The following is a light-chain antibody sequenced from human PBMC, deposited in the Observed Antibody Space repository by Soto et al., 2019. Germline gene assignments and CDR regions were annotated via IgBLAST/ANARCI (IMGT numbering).Light chain of an antibody. CDR2: EDS. V-gene: IGLV2-23*02. CDR1: SSDVGSYNL. CDR3: SSYAGNRIFVV. Sequence: QSVLTQPASMSGSPGQSITISCTGTSSDVGSYNLVSWYQQHPGKAPKVIIYEDSRRPSGISSRFSGSKSANTASLTISGLQAEDEADYYCSSYAGNRIFVVFGGGTKLTV. J-gene: IGLJ2*01.